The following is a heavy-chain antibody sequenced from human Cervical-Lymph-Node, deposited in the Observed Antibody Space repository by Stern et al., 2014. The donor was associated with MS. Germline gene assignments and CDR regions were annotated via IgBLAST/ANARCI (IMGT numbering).Heavy chain of an antibody. CDR3: ARWELKEGLVRGMDV. J-gene: IGHJ6*02. D-gene: IGHD1-26*01. V-gene: IGHV1-69*01. CDR2: IIPIFGTA. Sequence: QMQLVQPGAEVKKPGSSVKVSCKASGGTFRSYAISWVRQAPGQGLEWMGGIIPIFGTANYAQKFQGRVTIPADESTSTAYMELSSLRSEDTAVYYCARWELKEGLVRGMDVWGQGTTVTVSS. CDR1: GGTFRSYA.